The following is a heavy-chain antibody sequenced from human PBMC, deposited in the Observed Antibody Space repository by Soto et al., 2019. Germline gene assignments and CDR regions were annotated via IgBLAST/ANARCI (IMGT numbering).Heavy chain of an antibody. J-gene: IGHJ4*02. D-gene: IGHD5-18*01. CDR1: GFSLSVRGVG. V-gene: IGHV2-5*02. CDR3: AHTPDTALVTGFDY. CDR2: IYWDDDK. Sequence: SGPTLVNPTQTLTLTCTFSGFSLSVRGVGVGWIRQPPGKALEWLALIYWDDDKRYSPSLKSRLTITKDTPKNQVVLTMTNMDPVDTATYYCAHTPDTALVTGFDYWGQGTLVTVSS.